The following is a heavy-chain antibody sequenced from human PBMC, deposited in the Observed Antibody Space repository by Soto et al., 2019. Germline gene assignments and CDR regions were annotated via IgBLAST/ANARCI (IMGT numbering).Heavy chain of an antibody. J-gene: IGHJ6*03. D-gene: IGHD3-3*01. Sequence: QVQLQESGPGLVKPSQTLSLTCTVSGGSISSGGYYWSWIRQYPGKGLEWIGYIYYSGSTYYNPSLKSRVTISVDTSMNQFSLKLSSVTAADTAVYYCARDSRFGGNYLDVWGKGTTVTVSS. CDR1: GGSISSGGYY. CDR3: ARDSRFGGNYLDV. CDR2: IYYSGST. V-gene: IGHV4-31*03.